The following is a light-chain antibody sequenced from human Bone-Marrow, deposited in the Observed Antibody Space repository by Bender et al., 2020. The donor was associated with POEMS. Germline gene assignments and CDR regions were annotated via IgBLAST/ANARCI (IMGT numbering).Light chain of an antibody. CDR3: AVWDDRLNGWV. CDR2: DVS. CDR1: SSDVGAYNY. V-gene: IGLV2-14*01. Sequence: QSALTQPASVSGSPGQSITISCTGTSSDVGAYNYVSWYQQHPGKAPKLMIYDVSYRPSGVSNRFSGSKSGNTASLTISGLQAEDEADYYCAVWDDRLNGWVFGGGTKLTVL. J-gene: IGLJ3*02.